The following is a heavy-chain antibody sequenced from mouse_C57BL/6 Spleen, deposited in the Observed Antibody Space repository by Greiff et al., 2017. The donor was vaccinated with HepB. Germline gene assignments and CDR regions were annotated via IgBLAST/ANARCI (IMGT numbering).Heavy chain of an antibody. CDR1: GFTFSSYT. J-gene: IGHJ2*01. D-gene: IGHD1-1*01. Sequence: EVKVVESGGGLVKPGGSLKLSCAASGFTFSSYTMSWVRQTPEKRLEWVATISGGGGNTYYPDSVKGRFTISRDNAKNTLYLQMSSLRSEDTALYYCARIHYGTLFDYWGQGTTLTVSS. V-gene: IGHV5-9*01. CDR3: ARIHYGTLFDY. CDR2: ISGGGGNT.